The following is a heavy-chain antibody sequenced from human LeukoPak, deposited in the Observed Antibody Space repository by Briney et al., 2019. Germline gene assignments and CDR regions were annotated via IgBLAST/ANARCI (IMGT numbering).Heavy chain of an antibody. J-gene: IGHJ4*02. V-gene: IGHV3-48*03. CDR3: AKDWWDE. D-gene: IGHD1-26*01. CDR2: ISSTGRTI. CDR1: GFTLSSYE. Sequence: GGSLRLSCAASGFTLSSYEMNWVRQAPGKGLEWVSYISSTGRTIYYADSVKGRFTISRDKSKNTLYLQMNSLRAEDTAVYYCAKDWWDEWGQGTLVTVSS.